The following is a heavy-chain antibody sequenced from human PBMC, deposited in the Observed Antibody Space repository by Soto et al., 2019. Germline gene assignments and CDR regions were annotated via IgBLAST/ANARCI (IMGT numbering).Heavy chain of an antibody. V-gene: IGHV3-30*03. CDR2: ISYDGSNK. CDR1: GFPFTTYG. J-gene: IGHJ4*02. Sequence: QVQLVESGGGVVQPGRSLRLSCAASGFPFTTYGMHWVREGPGKGLEWVAVISYDGSNKYYADSVKGRFTISRDNSKNTLYLQMNSLRPEDKALYYCVGGQYYFDYRGQGTLVTVCS. CDR3: VGGQYYFDY. D-gene: IGHD3-10*01.